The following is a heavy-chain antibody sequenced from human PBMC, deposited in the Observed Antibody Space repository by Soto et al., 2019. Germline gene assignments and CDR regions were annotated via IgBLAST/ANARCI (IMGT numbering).Heavy chain of an antibody. V-gene: IGHV3-48*02. Sequence: GESLKISCAASGFTFSTYSMNWVRQAPGKGLEWVSYMSSRSLTIYYTDSVKGRFTISRDNAKNSLYLQMNSLRDEDTAVYYCARGGSSSDNGMDVWGQGTTVTVSS. CDR3: ARGGSSSDNGMDV. J-gene: IGHJ6*02. CDR2: MSSRSLTI. D-gene: IGHD6-6*01. CDR1: GFTFSTYS.